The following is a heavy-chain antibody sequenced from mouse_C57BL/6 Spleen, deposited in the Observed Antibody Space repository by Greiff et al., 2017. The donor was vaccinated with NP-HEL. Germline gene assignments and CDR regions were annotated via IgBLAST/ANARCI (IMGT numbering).Heavy chain of an antibody. J-gene: IGHJ3*01. V-gene: IGHV1-22*01. Sequence: VQLKESGPELVKPGASVKMSCKASGYTFTDYNMHWVKQSHGKSLEWIGYINPNNGGTSYNQKFKGKATLTVNKSSSTAYMELRSLTSEDSAVYYCARELLAWFAYWGQGTLVTVSA. D-gene: IGHD4-1*01. CDR3: ARELLAWFAY. CDR1: GYTFTDYN. CDR2: INPNNGGT.